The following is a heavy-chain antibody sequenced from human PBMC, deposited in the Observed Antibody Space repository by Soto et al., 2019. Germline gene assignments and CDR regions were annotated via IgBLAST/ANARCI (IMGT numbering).Heavy chain of an antibody. CDR2: INAVNGDT. CDR3: ASDYMRGRDY. V-gene: IGHV1-3*01. J-gene: IGHJ4*02. CDR1: GYSFISYG. Sequence: QIQLVQSGAEVKKPGASVNISCKASGYSFISYGMYWVPQAPGQRLEWMGWINAVNGDTKYSQKFQGRVTIIRDTSASTVYMELRSLRGDDTAVYYCASDYMRGRDYWGQGTLVTVSS. D-gene: IGHD3-10*01.